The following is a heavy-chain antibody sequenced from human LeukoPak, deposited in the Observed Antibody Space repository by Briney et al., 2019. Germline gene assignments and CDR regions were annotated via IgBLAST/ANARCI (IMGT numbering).Heavy chain of an antibody. CDR3: ARVNIAARPPGSFDY. CDR1: GGSISSGGYY. Sequence: SQTLSLPCTVSGGSISSGGYYWSWIRPHPGKGLEWIGYIYYSGSTYYNPSLKSRVTISVDTSKNQFSLKLSSVTAADTAVYYCARVNIAARPPGSFDYWGQGTLVTVSS. V-gene: IGHV4-31*03. J-gene: IGHJ4*02. CDR2: IYYSGST. D-gene: IGHD6-6*01.